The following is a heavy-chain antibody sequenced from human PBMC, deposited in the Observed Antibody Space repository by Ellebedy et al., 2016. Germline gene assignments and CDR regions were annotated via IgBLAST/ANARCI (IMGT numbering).Heavy chain of an antibody. V-gene: IGHV1-8*01. CDR1: GYTFTSYD. J-gene: IGHJ4*02. CDR2: MNPNSGNT. CDR3: ATDRGGKLELLYFDY. D-gene: IGHD1-7*01. Sequence: ASVKVSXKASGYTFTSYDINWVRQATGQGLEWMGWMNPNSGNTGYAQKFQGRVTITADESTSTAYMELSSLRSEDTAVYYCATDRGGKLELLYFDYWGQGTLVTVSS.